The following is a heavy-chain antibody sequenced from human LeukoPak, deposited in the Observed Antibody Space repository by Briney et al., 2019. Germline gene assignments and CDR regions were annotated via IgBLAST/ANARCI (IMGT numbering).Heavy chain of an antibody. D-gene: IGHD2-2*01. CDR2: INFNGGST. J-gene: IGHJ4*02. V-gene: IGHV3-64*02. Sequence: GASLRLSCEASGFSLSSYSMHGVRQAQGRAWEYVSGINFNGGSTTYADSVRGRFTISRDNSKNTLYLQMGSLRGEDMAVYYCARRRTSCYDYWGQGTLVTVSS. CDR3: ARRRTSCYDY. CDR1: GFSLSSYS.